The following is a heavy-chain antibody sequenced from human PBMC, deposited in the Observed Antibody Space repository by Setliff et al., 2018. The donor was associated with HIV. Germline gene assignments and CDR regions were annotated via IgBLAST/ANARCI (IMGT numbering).Heavy chain of an antibody. D-gene: IGHD2-21*02. Sequence: SETLSLTCAVYGGSFSGYYWNWIRQPPGKGLEWIGEINHSGSTNYNPSLKSRVTISVDTSKNQFSLKLNAVTAADTAVYYCARWAVTASDYWGQGTLVTVSS. CDR3: ARWAVTASDY. CDR2: INHSGST. V-gene: IGHV4-34*01. CDR1: GGSFSGYY. J-gene: IGHJ4*02.